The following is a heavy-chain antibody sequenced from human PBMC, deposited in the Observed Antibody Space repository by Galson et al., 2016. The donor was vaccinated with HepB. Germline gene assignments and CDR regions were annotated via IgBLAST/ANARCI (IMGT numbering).Heavy chain of an antibody. D-gene: IGHD3-16*02. CDR1: GFTFSDNA. CDR2: ISFDGTEK. Sequence: SLRLSCADSGFTFSDNAMHWVRQTPGKGLEWVALISFDGTEKYYADSVRGRFTISSDNSKKTLYLQMNSLRADDTAVYYCARDRGDFVWGSSRLVTAYYYGVDVWGQGTTVTVSS. V-gene: IGHV3-30*04. J-gene: IGHJ6*02. CDR3: ARDRGDFVWGSSRLVTAYYYGVDV.